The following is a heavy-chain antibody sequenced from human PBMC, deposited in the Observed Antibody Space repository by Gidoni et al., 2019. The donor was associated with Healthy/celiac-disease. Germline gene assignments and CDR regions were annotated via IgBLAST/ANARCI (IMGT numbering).Heavy chain of an antibody. CDR2: INPNSGGT. Sequence: QVPLVQSGAEVKKPGASVKVSCKASGYTFTGYYMHWVRQAPGQGLEWMGWINPNSGGTNYAQKFQGRVTMTRDTSISTAYMELSRLRSDDTAVYYCARGTQLSTFGGVPHYYFDYWGQGTLVTVSS. D-gene: IGHD3-16*01. J-gene: IGHJ4*02. V-gene: IGHV1-2*02. CDR1: GYTFTGYY. CDR3: ARGTQLSTFGGVPHYYFDY.